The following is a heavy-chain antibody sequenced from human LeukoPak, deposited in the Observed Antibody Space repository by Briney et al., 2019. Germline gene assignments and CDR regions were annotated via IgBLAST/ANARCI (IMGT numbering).Heavy chain of an antibody. D-gene: IGHD3-22*01. CDR3: ARGGYYDSSGYYYPFDY. CDR2: IYNSGST. Sequence: SETLSLTCTVSDGSISIYYWSWIRQPPGKGLEWIGYIYNSGSTIYNPSLKSRVTISADTSKNQFSLKLSSVTAADTAVYYCARGGYYDSSGYYYPFDYWGQGTLVTVSS. CDR1: DGSISIYY. J-gene: IGHJ4*02. V-gene: IGHV4-59*12.